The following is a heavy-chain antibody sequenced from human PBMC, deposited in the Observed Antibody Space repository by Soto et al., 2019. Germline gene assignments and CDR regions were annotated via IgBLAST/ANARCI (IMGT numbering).Heavy chain of an antibody. CDR2: ISYDGSNK. CDR1: GFTFSSYG. CDR3: AKDWYGDYDY. V-gene: IGHV3-30*18. Sequence: QVQLVESGGGVVQPGRSLRLSCAASGFTFSSYGMHWVRQAPGKGLEWVAVISYDGSNKYYADSVKGRFTISRDNSKNTLYLQMNSRRAEDTAVYYCAKDWYGDYDYGGQGTLVTVSS. J-gene: IGHJ4*02. D-gene: IGHD4-17*01.